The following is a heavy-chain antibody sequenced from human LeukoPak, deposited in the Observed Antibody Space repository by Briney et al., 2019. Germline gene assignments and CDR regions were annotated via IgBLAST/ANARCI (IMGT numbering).Heavy chain of an antibody. Sequence: GGYLRLSCAASGFTFSSYAMHWVRQAPGKGLEWVAVISYDGSNKYYADSVKGRFTISRDNSKNTLYLQMNSLRAEDTAVYYCARENSSGYYQYYFDYWGQGTLVTVSS. J-gene: IGHJ4*02. D-gene: IGHD3-22*01. CDR2: ISYDGSNK. CDR3: ARENSSGYYQYYFDY. V-gene: IGHV3-30-3*01. CDR1: GFTFSSYA.